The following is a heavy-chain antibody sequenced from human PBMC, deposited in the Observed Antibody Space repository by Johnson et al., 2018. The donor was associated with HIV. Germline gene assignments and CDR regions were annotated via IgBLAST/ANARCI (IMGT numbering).Heavy chain of an antibody. J-gene: IGHJ3*02. CDR1: GFTFSDYY. CDR3: ARGGNRYYNFWSGYYRDAFDI. Sequence: VQLVESGGGLVQPGGSLRLSCAASGFTFSDYYMGWIRQTPGKGLEWVANIKQDGSEKYYVDSVKGRFTISRDNAKNSLYLQMNSLRAEDTAVYYCARGGNRYYNFWSGYYRDAFDIWGQGTMVTVSS. D-gene: IGHD3-3*01. V-gene: IGHV3-7*03. CDR2: IKQDGSEK.